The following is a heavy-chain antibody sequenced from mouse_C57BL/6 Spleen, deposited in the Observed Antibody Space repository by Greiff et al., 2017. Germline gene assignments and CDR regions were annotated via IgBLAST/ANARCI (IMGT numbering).Heavy chain of an antibody. CDR3: ARSAQAFDY. Sequence: QVQLQQSGAELVRPGTSVKVSCKASGYAFTNYLIEWVKQRPGRGLEWIGVINPGSGGTNYNEKFKGKATLTADKSSSTAYMQLSSLTSEDSAVYFCARSAQAFDYWGQGTTLTVSS. CDR2: INPGSGGT. J-gene: IGHJ2*01. V-gene: IGHV1-54*01. D-gene: IGHD3-2*02. CDR1: GYAFTNYL.